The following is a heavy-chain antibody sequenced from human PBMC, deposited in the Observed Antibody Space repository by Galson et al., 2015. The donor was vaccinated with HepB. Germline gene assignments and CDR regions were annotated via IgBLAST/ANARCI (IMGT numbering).Heavy chain of an antibody. Sequence: SVKVSCKASGYTFTSYDINWVRQATGQGLEWMGWMNPNSGNTGYAQKFQGRVTMTRNTSISTAYMELSSLRSEDTAVYYCARAGSNVRVVLRFLEWLPRHHYYYYYMDVWGKGTTVTVSS. D-gene: IGHD3-3*01. CDR1: GYTFTSYD. CDR3: ARAGSNVRVVLRFLEWLPRHHYYYYYMDV. CDR2: MNPNSGNT. J-gene: IGHJ6*03. V-gene: IGHV1-8*01.